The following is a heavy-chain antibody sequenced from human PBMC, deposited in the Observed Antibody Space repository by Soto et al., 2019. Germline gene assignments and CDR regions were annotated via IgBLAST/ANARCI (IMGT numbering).Heavy chain of an antibody. D-gene: IGHD6-6*01. CDR2: INAGNGNT. CDR1: GYTFTNYP. J-gene: IGHJ4*02. V-gene: IGHV1-3*01. CDR3: ASTITARRGRVY. Sequence: QVQLVQSGAEVKKPGASGKVSCKASGYTFTNYPMHWVRQAPGHRLEWMGWINAGNGNTKFSQKFQGRVTITRDTSASTAYMELSSLRSEDTAVYYRASTITARRGRVYWGQGTLVTVSS.